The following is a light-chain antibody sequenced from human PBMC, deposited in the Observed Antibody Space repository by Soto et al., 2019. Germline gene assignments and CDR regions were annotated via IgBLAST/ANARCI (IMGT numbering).Light chain of an antibody. CDR2: GVS. Sequence: IVMTQSPLSLPVTPGEPATLSCRASQSVSVNLAWYQQKPGQAPRLLIYGVSTRATGIPARFSGSESGTEFTLTISSLQSEDFAVYYCQQYNDWPFTFGPGTKVDI. CDR3: QQYNDWPFT. J-gene: IGKJ3*01. V-gene: IGKV3-15*01. CDR1: QSVSVN.